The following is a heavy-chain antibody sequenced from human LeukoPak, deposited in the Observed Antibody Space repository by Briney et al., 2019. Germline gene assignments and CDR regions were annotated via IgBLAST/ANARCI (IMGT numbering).Heavy chain of an antibody. D-gene: IGHD3-16*01. J-gene: IGHJ6*02. CDR3: AKGSYVSYYYYGMDV. V-gene: IGHV3-9*01. CDR2: ISWNSGSI. Sequence: PGRSLRLSCAASGFTFDDYAMHWVRQAPGKGREWVSGISWNSGSIGYADSVKGRFTISRDNAKNSLYLQMNSLRAEDTALYYCAKGSYVSYYYYGMDVWGQGTTVTVSS. CDR1: GFTFDDYA.